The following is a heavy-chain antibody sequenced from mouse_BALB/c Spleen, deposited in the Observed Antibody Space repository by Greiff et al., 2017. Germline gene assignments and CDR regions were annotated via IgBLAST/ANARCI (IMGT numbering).Heavy chain of an antibody. CDR1: GFNIKDTY. D-gene: IGHD2-4*01. Sequence: EVKLMESGAELVQPGASVKLSCTASGFNIKDTYMHWVKQRPEQGLEWIGRIDPANGNTKYDPKFQGKATITADTSSNTAYLQLSSLTSEDTAVYYCARWGYYDYDGGFAYWGQGTLVTVSA. V-gene: IGHV14-3*02. CDR3: ARWGYYDYDGGFAY. J-gene: IGHJ3*01. CDR2: IDPANGNT.